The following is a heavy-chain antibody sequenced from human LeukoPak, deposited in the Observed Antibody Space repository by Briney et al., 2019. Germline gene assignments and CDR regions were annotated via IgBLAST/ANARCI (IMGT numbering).Heavy chain of an antibody. CDR1: GFMFTTYA. V-gene: IGHV3-23*01. D-gene: IGHD3-22*01. CDR2: ISGSGGSA. J-gene: IGHJ4*02. CDR3: AKASADDTYYFDY. Sequence: GGSLRLSCAASGFMFTTYAMSWVRQAPGKGLEWVSSISGSGGSAYYADSVKGRFTMSRDNSKNTLYLQMSSLRAEDSAVYSCAKASADDTYYFDYWGQGTLVTVSS.